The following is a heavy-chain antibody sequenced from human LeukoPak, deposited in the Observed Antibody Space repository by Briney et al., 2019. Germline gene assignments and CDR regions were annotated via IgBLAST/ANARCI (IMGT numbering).Heavy chain of an antibody. CDR3: ARDLRAYCGGDCPFDY. D-gene: IGHD2-21*01. CDR1: GFTFSSYS. J-gene: IGHJ4*02. CDR2: ISSSSSYI. Sequence: GGYLRLSCAASGFTFSSYSMNWVRQAPGKGLEWVSSISSSSSYIYYADSVKGRFTISRDNAKNSLYLQMNSLRAEDTAVYYCARDLRAYCGGDCPFDYWGQGTLVTVSS. V-gene: IGHV3-21*01.